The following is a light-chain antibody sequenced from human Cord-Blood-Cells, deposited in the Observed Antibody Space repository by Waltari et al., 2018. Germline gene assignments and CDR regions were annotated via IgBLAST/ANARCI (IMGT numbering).Light chain of an antibody. CDR1: SSDVGGYNY. V-gene: IGLV2-11*01. CDR3: CSYAGSYTYV. J-gene: IGLJ1*01. CDR2: DVS. Sequence: QSALTQPRSVSGSPGQSVTISRTGPSSDVGGYNYFSWYQPHPGKAPKLMIYDVSKRPSGVPDRFSGSKSGNTASLTISGLQAEDEADYYCCSYAGSYTYVFGTGTKVTVL.